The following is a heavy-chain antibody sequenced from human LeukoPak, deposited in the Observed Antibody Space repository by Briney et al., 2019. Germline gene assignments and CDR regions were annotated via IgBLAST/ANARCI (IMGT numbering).Heavy chain of an antibody. Sequence: GGSLRLSCAASGFTFSNSNINWVRQAPGKGLEWVSSISISSSYIYYADSVKGRFTISRDNAKDSLYLQMNSLRAEDTAVYYCARGRYDVLAGYQPPYFDYWGQGTLVTVSS. CDR1: GFTFSNSN. V-gene: IGHV3-21*01. CDR2: ISISSSYI. CDR3: ARGRYDVLAGYQPPYFDY. J-gene: IGHJ4*02. D-gene: IGHD3-9*01.